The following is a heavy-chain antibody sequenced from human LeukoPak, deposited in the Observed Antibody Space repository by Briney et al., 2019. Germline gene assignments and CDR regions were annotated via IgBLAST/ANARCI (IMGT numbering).Heavy chain of an antibody. D-gene: IGHD2-8*02. CDR3: ATGSYSGGFDK. CDR1: GGSISPYQ. V-gene: IGHV4-4*07. J-gene: IGHJ4*02. Sequence: SETLSLTCTVSGGSISPYQWSWIRQSAGKRLEWIGLIRNSGSADYNPSLKSRVTLLIDTSKSQISLRLTSVTAADTAVYYCATGSYSGGFDKWGQGTLVIVSS. CDR2: IRNSGSA.